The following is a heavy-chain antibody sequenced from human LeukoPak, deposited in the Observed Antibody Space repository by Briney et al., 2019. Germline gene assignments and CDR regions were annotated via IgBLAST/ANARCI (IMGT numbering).Heavy chain of an antibody. V-gene: IGHV1-69*04. CDR1: GGTFSSYA. J-gene: IGHJ4*02. CDR3: ARAPHYYDSSGYPYYFDY. D-gene: IGHD3-22*01. Sequence: ASVKVSCKASGGTFSSYAISWVRQAPGQGLEWMGRIIPILGIANYAQKFQGRVTITADKSTSTAYMELSSLRSEDTAVYYCARAPHYYDSSGYPYYFDYWGQGTLVTVSS. CDR2: IIPILGIA.